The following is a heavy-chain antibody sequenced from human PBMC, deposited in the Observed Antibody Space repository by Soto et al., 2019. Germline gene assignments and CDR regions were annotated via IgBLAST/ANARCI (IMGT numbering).Heavy chain of an antibody. CDR2: MNPNNGNT. CDR3: AIGSSIAARLFDY. J-gene: IGHJ4*02. CDR1: GYTFTNND. Sequence: QVQLVQSGAEVKKPGASVKVSCKASGYTFTNNDINWVRQAPGQGLEWMGWMNPNNGNTGYVQRFLGKVTLTRDTSTSTAYMELRSLRSEDTAVYYCAIGSSIAARLFDYWGQGTLVTVSS. D-gene: IGHD6-6*01. V-gene: IGHV1-8*01.